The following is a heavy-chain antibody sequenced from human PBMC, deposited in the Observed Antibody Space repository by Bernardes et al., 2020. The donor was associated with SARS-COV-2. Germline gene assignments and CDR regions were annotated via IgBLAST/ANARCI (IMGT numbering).Heavy chain of an antibody. CDR2: IYSGGST. D-gene: IGHD1-26*01. J-gene: IGHJ6*02. Sequence: GGSLIRSCAASGFTVSSNYMSWVRQAPGQGLEWVSVIYSGGSTYYADSVKGRFTISRDNSKNTLYLQMNSLRAEDTAVYYCARGNTIVGATISYYGMDVWGQGTTVTVSS. V-gene: IGHV3-66*01. CDR3: ARGNTIVGATISYYGMDV. CDR1: GFTVSSNY.